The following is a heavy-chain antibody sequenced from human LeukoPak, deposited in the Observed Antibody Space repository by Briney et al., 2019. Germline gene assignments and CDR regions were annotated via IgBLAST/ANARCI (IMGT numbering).Heavy chain of an antibody. Sequence: SETLSLTCTVSGGSISSYYWSWIRQPAGKGLEWIGRIYTSGSTYYNPSLKSRVTMSVDTPKNQFSLNLTPVTAADTAVYYCARGPQCSGFSCGFDYWGQGTLVTVSS. CDR2: IYTSGST. V-gene: IGHV4-4*07. D-gene: IGHD2-15*01. CDR3: ARGPQCSGFSCGFDY. J-gene: IGHJ4*02. CDR1: GGSISSYY.